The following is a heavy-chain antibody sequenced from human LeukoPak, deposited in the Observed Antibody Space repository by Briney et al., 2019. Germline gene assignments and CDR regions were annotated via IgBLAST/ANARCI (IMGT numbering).Heavy chain of an antibody. CDR3: ARIEGQGVITIFGAVNYFDY. D-gene: IGHD3-3*01. Sequence: GGPLRLPCPASGYTFSSFGWVGFPQAPGRGLEGGANINQEGSEKYYVDSVKGRFTISRDNAKNSLYLQMNSLRAEDTAVYYCARIEGQGVITIFGAVNYFDYWGQGTLVTVSS. CDR1: GYTFSSFG. J-gene: IGHJ4*02. V-gene: IGHV3-7*01. CDR2: INQEGSEK.